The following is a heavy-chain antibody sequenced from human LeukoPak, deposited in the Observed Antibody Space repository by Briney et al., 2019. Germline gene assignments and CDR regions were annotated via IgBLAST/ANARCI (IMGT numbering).Heavy chain of an antibody. V-gene: IGHV4-34*01. D-gene: IGHD3-10*01. CDR1: GGSFSGYY. J-gene: IGHJ4*02. CDR3: ARGGLWFGELLPPFDY. CDR2: INHSGST. Sequence: SETLSLTCAVYGGSFSGYYWSWIRQPPGKGLEWIGEINHSGSTNYNPSLKSRVTISVDTSKNQFSLKLSSVAAADTAVYYCARGGLWFGELLPPFDYWGQGTLVTVSS.